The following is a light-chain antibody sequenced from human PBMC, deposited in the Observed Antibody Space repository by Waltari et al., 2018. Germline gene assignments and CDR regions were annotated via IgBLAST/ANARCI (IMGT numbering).Light chain of an antibody. V-gene: IGLV3-1*01. Sequence: SYDLSQPPSVSVSPGQTASIPCSGDKLGDKYTYWYQQRPGQSPVLVISHDDRRPSGISARLSGSISGNTATLTISGTQAMDEADYYCQAWDSDTVVFGGGTKLTVL. CDR3: QAWDSDTVV. J-gene: IGLJ2*01. CDR1: KLGDKY. CDR2: HDD.